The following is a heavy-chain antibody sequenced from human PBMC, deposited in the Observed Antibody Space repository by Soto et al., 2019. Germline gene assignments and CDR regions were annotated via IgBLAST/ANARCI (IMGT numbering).Heavy chain of an antibody. Sequence: EVQLVQSGGGLVQPGGSLRLSCVGSGFTFSDFYMNWVRQAPGKGLEWVANIGPDGYVPNLVESVKGRFTTSRDNAKNSLFLQMNSLRADDTAVYYCAGWGGHDYNYWGQGILVTVSS. V-gene: IGHV3-7*03. D-gene: IGHD4-4*01. CDR2: IGPDGYVP. CDR1: GFTFSDFY. CDR3: AGWGGHDYNY. J-gene: IGHJ4*02.